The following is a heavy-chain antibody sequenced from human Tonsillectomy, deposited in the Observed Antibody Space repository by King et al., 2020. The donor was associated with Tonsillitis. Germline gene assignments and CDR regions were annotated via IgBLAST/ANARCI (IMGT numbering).Heavy chain of an antibody. Sequence: QLVQSGAEVKKPGESLKISCTGSGYSFTTYWIAWVRQMPGKGLEWMGIIYPDDSDTRISPSFQGQVTISADKSISTAYLQWSSLKASDTAMYYCARLAVVTAPIDNWGQGTLVTVSS. D-gene: IGHD4-23*01. V-gene: IGHV5-51*01. CDR1: GYSFTTYW. CDR2: IYPDDSDT. J-gene: IGHJ4*02. CDR3: ARLAVVTAPIDN.